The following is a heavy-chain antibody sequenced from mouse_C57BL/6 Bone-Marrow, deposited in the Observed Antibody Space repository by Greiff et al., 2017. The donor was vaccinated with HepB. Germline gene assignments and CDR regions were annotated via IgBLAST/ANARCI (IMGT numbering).Heavy chain of an antibody. V-gene: IGHV5-12*01. CDR2: ISNGGGST. CDR3: ARHSYFDV. CDR1: GFTFSDYY. Sequence: EVKLVESGGGLVQPGGSLKLSCAASGFTFSDYYMYWVRQTPEKRLEWVAHISNGGGSTYYPDTVKSRFTISRENAKNTLYLQMSRLKSEDTGMYYCARHSYFDVWGTGTTVTVSS. J-gene: IGHJ1*03.